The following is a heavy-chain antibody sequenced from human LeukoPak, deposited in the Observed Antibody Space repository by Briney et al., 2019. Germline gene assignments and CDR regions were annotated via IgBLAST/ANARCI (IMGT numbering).Heavy chain of an antibody. CDR3: ARVIEARHFDY. D-gene: IGHD6-6*01. CDR2: IYSGGST. J-gene: IGHJ4*02. V-gene: IGHV3-66*01. Sequence: GGSLRLSCAASGFSVSSSYMSWVRQGPGKGLECVSLIYSGGSTYYADSVKGRFTISRDNSKNTMFLQMNSLRDEDTAVYYCARVIEARHFDYWGQGTLVTVSS. CDR1: GFSVSSSY.